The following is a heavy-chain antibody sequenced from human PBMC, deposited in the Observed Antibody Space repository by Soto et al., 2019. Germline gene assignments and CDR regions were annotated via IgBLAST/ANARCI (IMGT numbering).Heavy chain of an antibody. V-gene: IGHV1-3*05. CDR3: ARERALYYYYYGMDV. CDR1: GYTFTSYA. CDR2: INAGNGNT. J-gene: IGHJ6*02. Sequence: QVQLVQSGAEEKKPGASVKVSCKASGYTFTSYAMHWVRQAPGQRLEWMGWINAGNGNTKYSQKFQGRVTITRDTSASTAYMELSSLRSEDTAVYYCARERALYYYYYGMDVWGQGTTVTVSS.